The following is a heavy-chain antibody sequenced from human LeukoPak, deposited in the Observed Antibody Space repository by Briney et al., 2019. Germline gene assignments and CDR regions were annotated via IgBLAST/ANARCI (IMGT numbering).Heavy chain of an antibody. D-gene: IGHD6-13*01. CDR2: IYHSGST. Sequence: SETLSLTCTVSGGSISSGGYYWSWIRQPPGKGLEWIGYIYHSGSTYYNPSLKSRVTISVDRSKNQFSLKLSSVTAADTAVYYCARRTAADKGWYFDLWGRGTLVTVSS. CDR1: GGSISSGGYY. CDR3: ARRTAADKGWYFDL. V-gene: IGHV4-30-2*01. J-gene: IGHJ2*01.